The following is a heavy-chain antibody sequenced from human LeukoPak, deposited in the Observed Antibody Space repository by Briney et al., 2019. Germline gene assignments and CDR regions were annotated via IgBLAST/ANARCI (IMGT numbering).Heavy chain of an antibody. J-gene: IGHJ6*02. Sequence: GGSLRLSCAASGFTFGSYWMSWVRQAPGKGLEWVANIKQDGSEKYYVDSVKGRFTISRDNAKNSLYLQMNSLRAEDTAVYYCARDGQWLVGTPFYGMDVWGQGTTVTVSS. CDR3: ARDGQWLVGTPFYGMDV. CDR2: IKQDGSEK. D-gene: IGHD6-19*01. CDR1: GFTFGSYW. V-gene: IGHV3-7*01.